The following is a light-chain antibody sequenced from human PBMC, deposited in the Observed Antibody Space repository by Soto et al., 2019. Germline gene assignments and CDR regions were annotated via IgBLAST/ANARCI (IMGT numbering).Light chain of an antibody. CDR3: HQVESYPST. Sequence: IQLTQSPSSLSASVGDRVTITCRASQDITNFLAWYQQKPGKAPKLLIYVASTLQSGVPSRFSGSGSGTDFTLTISSLQPEDFATYFCHQVESYPSTFGGGTNVDIK. J-gene: IGKJ4*01. CDR1: QDITNF. V-gene: IGKV1-9*01. CDR2: VAS.